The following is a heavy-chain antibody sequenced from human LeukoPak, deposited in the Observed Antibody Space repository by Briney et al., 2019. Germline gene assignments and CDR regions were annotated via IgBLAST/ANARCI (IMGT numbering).Heavy chain of an antibody. D-gene: IGHD3-22*01. J-gene: IGHJ4*02. CDR2: IYTSGST. Sequence: SETLSLTYTVSGGSISSYYWSWIRQPAGKGLEWIGRIYTSGSTNYNPSLKSRVTMSVDTSKNQFSLKLSSVTAADTAVYYCARDSYDSSGYYFQPLSYWGQGTLVTVSS. V-gene: IGHV4-4*07. CDR3: ARDSYDSSGYYFQPLSY. CDR1: GGSISSYY.